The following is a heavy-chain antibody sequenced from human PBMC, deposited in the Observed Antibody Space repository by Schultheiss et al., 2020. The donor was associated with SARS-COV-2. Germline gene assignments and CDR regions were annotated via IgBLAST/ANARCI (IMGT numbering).Heavy chain of an antibody. J-gene: IGHJ1*01. D-gene: IGHD3-10*01. V-gene: IGHV4-59*10. CDR1: GGSFSGYY. CDR2: IYTSGST. CDR3: ARVRYGGYFQH. Sequence: SETLSLTCAVYGGSFSGYYWSWIRQPAGKGLEWIGRIYTSGSTNYNPSLKSRVTISVDTSKNQFSLKLSSVTAADTAVYYCARVRYGGYFQHWGQGTLVTVSS.